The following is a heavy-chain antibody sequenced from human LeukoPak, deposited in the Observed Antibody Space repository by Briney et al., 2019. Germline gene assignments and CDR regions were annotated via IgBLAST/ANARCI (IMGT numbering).Heavy chain of an antibody. D-gene: IGHD6-6*01. CDR3: ARDGARSPLDY. J-gene: IGHJ4*02. CDR1: GFTVSSDY. Sequence: PGGSLRLSCAASGFTVSSDYMSWVRQAPGKGLEWVSVIYSGGSTYYADSVKGRFTISRDNSKNTLYLQMNSLRAEDTAVYYCARDGARSPLDYWGQGTLVTVSS. V-gene: IGHV3-53*01. CDR2: IYSGGST.